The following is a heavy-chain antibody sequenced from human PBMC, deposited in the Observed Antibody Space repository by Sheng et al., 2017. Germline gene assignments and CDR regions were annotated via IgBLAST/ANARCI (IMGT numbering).Heavy chain of an antibody. CDR2: ISYDGSNK. Sequence: QVQLVESGGGVVQPGRSLRLSCAASGFTFSSYGMHWVRQAPGKGLEWVAVISYDGSNKYYADSVKGRFTISRDNSKNTLYLQMNSLRAEDTAVYYCAKGRYSRMGVGMDVWGQGTTVTVSS. CDR1: GFTFSSYG. V-gene: IGHV3-30*18. J-gene: IGHJ6*02. D-gene: IGHD6-13*01. CDR3: AKGRYSRMGVGMDV.